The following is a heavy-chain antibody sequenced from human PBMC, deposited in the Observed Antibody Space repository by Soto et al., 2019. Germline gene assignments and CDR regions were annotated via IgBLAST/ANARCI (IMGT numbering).Heavy chain of an antibody. CDR1: GGSISTSRYY. J-gene: IGHJ6*02. D-gene: IGHD3-10*01. V-gene: IGHV4-39*01. Sequence: SETLSLTCTVSGGSISTSRYYWGWIRQPPGKGLEWIGSIFYSGTTYYNPSLKSRVTISVDTSKNQFSLKLTSVTAADTAVYYCARQGFGALHGLVDVWGQGTTVTVSS. CDR3: ARQGFGALHGLVDV. CDR2: IFYSGTT.